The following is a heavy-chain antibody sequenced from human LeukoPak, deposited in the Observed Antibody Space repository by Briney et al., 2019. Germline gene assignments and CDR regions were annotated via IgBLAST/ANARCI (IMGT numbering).Heavy chain of an antibody. CDR1: GFTVSSNY. Sequence: GGSLRLSCAASGFTVSSNYMSWVRQAPGKGLEWVSVIYSGGSTYYADSVKGRFTISRDNSKNTLYLQMNSLRAEDTAVYYCARDGGPTLFNCSGGSCYPLYYYGMDVWGQGTTVTVSS. V-gene: IGHV3-53*01. CDR3: ARDGGPTLFNCSGGSCYPLYYYGMDV. CDR2: IYSGGST. J-gene: IGHJ6*02. D-gene: IGHD2-15*01.